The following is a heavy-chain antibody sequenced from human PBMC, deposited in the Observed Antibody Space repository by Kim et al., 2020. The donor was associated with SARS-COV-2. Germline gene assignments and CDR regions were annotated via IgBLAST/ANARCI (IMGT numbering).Heavy chain of an antibody. CDR2: INHSGST. CDR3: ARGARLWFGAVPFDY. Sequence: SETLSLTCAVYGGSFSGYYWSWIRQPPGKGLEWIGEINHSGSTNYNPSLKSRVTISVDTSKNQFSLKLSSVTAADTAVYYCARGARLWFGAVPFDYWGQGTLVTVSS. D-gene: IGHD3-10*01. V-gene: IGHV4-34*01. J-gene: IGHJ4*02. CDR1: GGSFSGYY.